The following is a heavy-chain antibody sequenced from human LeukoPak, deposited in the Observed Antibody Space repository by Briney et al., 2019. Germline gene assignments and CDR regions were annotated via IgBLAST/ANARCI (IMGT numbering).Heavy chain of an antibody. D-gene: IGHD1-1*01. Sequence: GGSLRLSCVASGFTFSGYGMHWVRQAPGKGLDWVAVISYDGSNKYYADSVKGRFTISRDSAKNSVYLRMNSLRAEDTALYYCARKLTGTTYFDCWGQGTLVTVSS. CDR2: ISYDGSNK. CDR3: ARKLTGTTYFDC. CDR1: GFTFSGYG. J-gene: IGHJ4*02. V-gene: IGHV3-30*03.